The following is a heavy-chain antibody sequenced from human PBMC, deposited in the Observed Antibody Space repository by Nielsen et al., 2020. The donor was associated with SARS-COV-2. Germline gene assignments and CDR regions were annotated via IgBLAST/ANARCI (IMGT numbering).Heavy chain of an antibody. Sequence: GESLKISCAASGFTFDDYAMHWVRQAPGKGLEWVSSISSSSSYIYYADSVKGRFTISRDNSKNTLYLQMNSLRAEDTAVYYCATSTSFDYWGQGTLVTVSS. CDR1: GFTFDDYA. CDR3: ATSTSFDY. CDR2: ISSSSSYI. V-gene: IGHV3-21*04. J-gene: IGHJ4*02.